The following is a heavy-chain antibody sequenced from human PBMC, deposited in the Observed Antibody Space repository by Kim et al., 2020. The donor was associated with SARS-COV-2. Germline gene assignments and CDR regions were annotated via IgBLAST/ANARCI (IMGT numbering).Heavy chain of an antibody. D-gene: IGHD6-13*01. Sequence: GGSLRLSCAASGFIFSGSAMHWVRQASGKGLEWVGRIRSKANSYATAYAASVKGRFTISRDDSKNTAYLQMNSLKTEDTAVYFCSRPSITGGTYWGQGTLVTVSS. J-gene: IGHJ4*02. CDR2: IRSKANSYAT. V-gene: IGHV3-73*01. CDR3: SRPSITGGTY. CDR1: GFIFSGSA.